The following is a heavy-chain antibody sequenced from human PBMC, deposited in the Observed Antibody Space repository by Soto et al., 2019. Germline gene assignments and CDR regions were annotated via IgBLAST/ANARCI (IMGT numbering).Heavy chain of an antibody. J-gene: IGHJ5*02. D-gene: IGHD6-13*01. CDR1: GGSFSGYY. CDR2: INHSGST. Sequence: QVQLQQWGAGLLKPSETLSLTCAVYGGSFSGYYWSWIRQPPGKGLEWIGEINHSGSTNYNPSLKSRLTLSVDTSKNQLSLQLSSVTAADTAVYYCARGPGIAAAGRRGWFDPWGQGTLVTVSS. V-gene: IGHV4-34*01. CDR3: ARGPGIAAAGRRGWFDP.